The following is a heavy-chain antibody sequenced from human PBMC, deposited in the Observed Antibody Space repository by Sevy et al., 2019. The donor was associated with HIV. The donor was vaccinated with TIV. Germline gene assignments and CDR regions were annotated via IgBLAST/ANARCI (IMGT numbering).Heavy chain of an antibody. J-gene: IGHJ4*01. CDR1: GFTFSVYS. Sequence: GGSLRLSCAASGFTFSVYSMNWVRQAPGKGLEWLSYIGSSGSTIAYADSVKGRFTISRDNAWSSLFLQMNSLRPEDTAVYYCASDVHYRAGSRYDFGHWGHGTLVSGSS. CDR2: IGSSGSTI. D-gene: IGHD3-22*01. V-gene: IGHV3-48*04. CDR3: ASDVHYRAGSRYDFGH.